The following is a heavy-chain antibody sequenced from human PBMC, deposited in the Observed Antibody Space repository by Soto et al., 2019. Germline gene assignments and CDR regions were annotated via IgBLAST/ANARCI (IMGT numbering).Heavy chain of an antibody. CDR3: ARQKEMSTMCPSGPE. D-gene: IGHD6-25*01. Sequence: QVQLVQSGAEVKKPGSSVKVSCKVSGGTFSRYSIIWVRQTPGQGLEWMGRIIPMLGIPNYAQKFQGRVTTAADKTTATAHRELSRMASEHTALYYCARQKEMSTMCPSGPEWGHGPRIPASS. V-gene: IGHV1-69*02. CDR2: IIPMLGIP. CDR1: GGTFSRYS. J-gene: IGHJ1*01.